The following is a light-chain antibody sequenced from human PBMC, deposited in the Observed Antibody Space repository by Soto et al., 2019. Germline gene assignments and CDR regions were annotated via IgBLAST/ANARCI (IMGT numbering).Light chain of an antibody. CDR3: SSYAGSNIWV. J-gene: IGLJ3*02. CDR2: EVS. CDR1: SSDVGGYNY. V-gene: IGLV2-8*01. Sequence: QSALTQPPSASGSPGQSVTISCTGTSSDVGGYNYVSWYQQYPGKAPKLMIYEVSKRPSGVPDRFSGSKSGKTASLTVSWLQAEDEADYYCSSYAGSNIWVFGGGTKLTVL.